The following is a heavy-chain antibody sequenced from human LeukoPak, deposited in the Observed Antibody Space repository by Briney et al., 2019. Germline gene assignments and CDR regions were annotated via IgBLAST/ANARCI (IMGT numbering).Heavy chain of an antibody. CDR2: MNPDTGNT. D-gene: IGHD3-22*01. Sequence: ASVKVSCKASGYTFTAYGINWVRQGAGQGLEWIGWMNPDTGNTGYAQKFQGRVTTTRDTSKSTAYMDLNSLRSEDTAVYYCARLSDTPAYYYSSGYYHIRYWGQGTLLTVSS. J-gene: IGHJ4*02. CDR1: GYTFTAYG. CDR3: ARLSDTPAYYYSSGYYHIRY. V-gene: IGHV1-8*01.